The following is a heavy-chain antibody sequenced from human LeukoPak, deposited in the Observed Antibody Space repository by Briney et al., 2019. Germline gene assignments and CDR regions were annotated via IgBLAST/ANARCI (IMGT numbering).Heavy chain of an antibody. CDR1: GYTFTGYD. Sequence: GASVKVSCKASGYTFTGYDMHWVRQAPGQGLEWMGWINPNSGGTNYAQKFQGRVTMTRDTSISTAYMELRRLTSDDTAVYYCASDTSGSYYGHDSFYIWGQRTMVTVSS. CDR2: INPNSGGT. CDR3: ASDTSGSYYGHDSFYI. D-gene: IGHD1-26*01. V-gene: IGHV1-2*02. J-gene: IGHJ3*02.